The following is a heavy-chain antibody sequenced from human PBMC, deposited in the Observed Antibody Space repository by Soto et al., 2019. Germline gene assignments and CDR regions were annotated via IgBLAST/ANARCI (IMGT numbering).Heavy chain of an antibody. Sequence: QVHLQESGPGLVAPSETLSLTCTLSGGSVRAPDWWNWVRQSPDKGREWIAEVHISGHSNYNPSLRSRVSVSIDSSKNQFYLNLNSVTAADTAIYYCARVRQGCSANNCYFDPWGQGTQVTVSS. D-gene: IGHD1-1*01. CDR1: GGSVRAPDW. V-gene: IGHV4-4*02. CDR2: VHISGHS. CDR3: ARVRQGCSANNCYFDP. J-gene: IGHJ5*01.